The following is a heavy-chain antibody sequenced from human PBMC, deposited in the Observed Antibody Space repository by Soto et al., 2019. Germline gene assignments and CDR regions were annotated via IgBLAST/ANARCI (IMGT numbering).Heavy chain of an antibody. Sequence: EVQLVESGGGLVQPGGSLRLSCAASGFTVSSNYMSWVRQAPGTGMEWVSVIYSGGSTNYADSVKGRFTIPRHNSKNTLNFQVDGVTADDTSGCECARARTLVSGMDVWGQGTTVTVSS. V-gene: IGHV3-53*04. D-gene: IGHD2-15*01. CDR2: IYSGGST. CDR1: GFTVSSNY. J-gene: IGHJ6*02. CDR3: ARARTLVSGMDV.